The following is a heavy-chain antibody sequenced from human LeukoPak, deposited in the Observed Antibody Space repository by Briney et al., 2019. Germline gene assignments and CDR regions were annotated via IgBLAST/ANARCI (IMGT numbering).Heavy chain of an antibody. V-gene: IGHV3-66*01. CDR2: IYSGGST. CDR3: ARVWLGGVTVGTGYFDY. J-gene: IGHJ4*02. Sequence: PGGSLRLSCAASGFTVRSNYMSWVRQAPGKRLEWVSIIYSGGSTYYPDSVKGRFTISRDNSKNTLDLQMNSLRAEDTAVYYCARVWLGGVTVGTGYFDYWGQGTLVTVSS. CDR1: GFTVRSNY. D-gene: IGHD3-16*02.